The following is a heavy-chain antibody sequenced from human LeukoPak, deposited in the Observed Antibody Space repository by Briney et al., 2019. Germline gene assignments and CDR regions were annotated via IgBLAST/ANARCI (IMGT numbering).Heavy chain of an antibody. CDR3: ARDGTKDYDLWSGYYNYYYYGMDV. D-gene: IGHD3-3*01. CDR1: AGSISSYY. J-gene: IGHJ6*02. Sequence: PSGTLSLTCTVSAGSISSYYWSWIRQPAGKGLEWIGRIYTSGSTNYNPSLKSRVTMSVDTSKNQFSLKLSSVTAADTAVYYCARDGTKDYDLWSGYYNYYYYGMDVWGQGTTVTVSS. CDR2: IYTSGST. V-gene: IGHV4-4*07.